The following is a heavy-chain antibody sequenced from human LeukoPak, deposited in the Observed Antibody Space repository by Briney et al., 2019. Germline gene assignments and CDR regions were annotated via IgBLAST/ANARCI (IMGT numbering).Heavy chain of an antibody. D-gene: IGHD3-10*01. Sequence: PSQTLSLTCAFSGGSISSGGYSWSWIRQPPGKVLEWIGYIYHSGSTYYNPPLKSRVTISVDRSNNQFSLKLSSVTAADTAVYYCASLNYYGSGSYDYWGQGTLVPVSS. CDR2: IYHSGST. V-gene: IGHV4-30-2*01. CDR1: GGSISSGGYS. J-gene: IGHJ4*02. CDR3: ASLNYYGSGSYDY.